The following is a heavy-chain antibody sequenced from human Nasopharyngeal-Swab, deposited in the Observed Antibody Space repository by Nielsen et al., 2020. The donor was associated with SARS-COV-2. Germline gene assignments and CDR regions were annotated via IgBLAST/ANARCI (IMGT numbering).Heavy chain of an antibody. D-gene: IGHD2-15*01. Sequence: VREAPGKGLEWVSSISSSTTYIYYADSVKGRFTISRDNAKNSLYLQMNSLRAEDTAVYYCARDGTYCSGGSCYVYWGQGTLVTVSS. V-gene: IGHV3-21*01. CDR3: ARDGTYCSGGSCYVY. J-gene: IGHJ4*02. CDR2: ISSSTTYI.